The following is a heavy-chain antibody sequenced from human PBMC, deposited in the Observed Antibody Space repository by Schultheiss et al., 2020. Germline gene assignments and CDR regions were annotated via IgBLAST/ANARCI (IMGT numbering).Heavy chain of an antibody. CDR2: IYYSGST. CDR3: ARVSSSPFEDYFDY. D-gene: IGHD6-6*01. Sequence: SETLSLTYTVSDGSVSSGSYYWSWIRQPPGKGLEWIGEIYYSGSTNYNPSLKSRVTISLDKSKNQFSLKLSSVTAADTAIYYCARVSSSPFEDYFDYWGQGTLVTVSS. J-gene: IGHJ4*02. V-gene: IGHV4-39*07. CDR1: DGSVSSGSYY.